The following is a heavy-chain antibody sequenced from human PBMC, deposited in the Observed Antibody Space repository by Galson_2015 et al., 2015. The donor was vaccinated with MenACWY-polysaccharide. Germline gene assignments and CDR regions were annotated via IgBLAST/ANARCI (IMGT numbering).Heavy chain of an antibody. CDR3: ARGRGQLPLQFDY. Sequence: ETLSLTCTVSGDSISTYYWNWIRQPPGRGLEWVGYIYYTGSTNYNPSFNSRVTISLDTSQNQYSLKLKSVTAADTAVYYCARGRGQLPLQFDYWGQGVLVTVSS. CDR2: IYYTGST. D-gene: IGHD1-1*01. V-gene: IGHV4-59*01. CDR1: GDSISTYY. J-gene: IGHJ4*02.